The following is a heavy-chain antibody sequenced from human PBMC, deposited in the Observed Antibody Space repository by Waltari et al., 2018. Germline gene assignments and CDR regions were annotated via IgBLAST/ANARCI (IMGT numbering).Heavy chain of an antibody. Sequence: QLQLQESGPGLVKPSATPAPLRPVPGGSIRSSSYYLGWIRQLPGKGRSWIGSIHYTDSATYNRSLKSRVTISVDTSKNQFALKLSAVTAADTAVYYCASERSGYYMTSFYYDMDVWGKGTTVTVSS. V-gene: IGHV4-39*01. D-gene: IGHD3-3*01. CDR3: ASERSGYYMTSFYYDMDV. J-gene: IGHJ6*03. CDR2: IHYTDSA. CDR1: GGSIRSSSYY.